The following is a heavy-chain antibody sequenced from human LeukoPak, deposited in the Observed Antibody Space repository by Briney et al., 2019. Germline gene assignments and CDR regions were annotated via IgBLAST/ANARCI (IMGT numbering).Heavy chain of an antibody. CDR2: IYYSGST. CDR1: GDSISSSSYY. V-gene: IGHV4-39*01. J-gene: IGHJ4*02. CDR3: ARAGREYFDY. Sequence: SETLSLTCTVSGDSISSSSYYWGWIRQPPGKGLEWIGSIYYSGSTYYNPSHKSRVTMSVDTSKNQFSLKLSSVTAADTAVYYCARAGREYFDYWGQGTLVTVSS. D-gene: IGHD6-13*01.